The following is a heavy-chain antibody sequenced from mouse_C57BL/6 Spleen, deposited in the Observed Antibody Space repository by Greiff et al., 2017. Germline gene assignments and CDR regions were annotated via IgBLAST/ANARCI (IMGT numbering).Heavy chain of an antibody. V-gene: IGHV1-82*01. J-gene: IGHJ1*03. CDR1: GYAFSSSW. CDR3: ARETTRGYFDV. CDR2: IYPGDGDT. D-gene: IGHD1-1*01. Sequence: VKLQQSGPELVKPGASVKISCKASGYAFSSSWMNWVKQRPGKGLEWIGRIYPGDGDTNYNGKFKGKATLTADKSSSTAYMQLSSLTSEDSAVYFCARETTRGYFDVWGTGTTVTVSS.